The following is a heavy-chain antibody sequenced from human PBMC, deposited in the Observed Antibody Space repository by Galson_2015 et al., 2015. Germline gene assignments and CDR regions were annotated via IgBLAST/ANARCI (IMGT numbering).Heavy chain of an antibody. CDR3: ARDPSARTFQINFDY. J-gene: IGHJ4*02. Sequence: PVRLSCAASGFTFSNYNMNWVRQALGMALEWVSCLTSRSSYISFPASVQGPFTISSDIVQNSLSLHMSSLRVEDTAVYYCARDPSARTFQINFDYWGQGTLVTFSS. CDR1: GFTFSNYN. V-gene: IGHV3-21*01. D-gene: IGHD6-6*01. CDR2: LTSRSSYI.